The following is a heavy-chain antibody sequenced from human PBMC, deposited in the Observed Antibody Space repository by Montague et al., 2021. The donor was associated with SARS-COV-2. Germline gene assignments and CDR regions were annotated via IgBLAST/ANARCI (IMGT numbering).Heavy chain of an antibody. CDR2: IYYSGST. V-gene: IGHV4-59*01. J-gene: IGHJ6*03. CDR3: AGGPDHFDFWSGYYYYYMDV. D-gene: IGHD3-3*01. CDR1: GGSISSYY. Sequence: SETLSLTCTVSGGSISSYYWSWIRQPPGKGLEWIGYIYYSGSTTTNPSLKRRVPISVDTSKNQFSLKLSSVTAADTAVDYCAGGPDHFDFWSGYYYYYMDVWGKGTTVTVSS.